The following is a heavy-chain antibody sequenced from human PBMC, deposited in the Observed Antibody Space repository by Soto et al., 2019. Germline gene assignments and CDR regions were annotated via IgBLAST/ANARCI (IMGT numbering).Heavy chain of an antibody. CDR2: IYYSGST. D-gene: IGHD3-22*01. CDR1: GGSISSGGYY. CDR3: ARGYYYDSSGYAGGGWFDP. J-gene: IGHJ5*02. V-gene: IGHV4-31*03. Sequence: QVQLQESGPGLVKPSQTLSLTCTVSGGSISSGGYYWSWIRQHQGKGLEWIGDIYYSGSTYYNPSLKSRVTISVDTSKNQFSLNLRSVAAADTAVYYCARGYYYDSSGYAGGGWFDPWGQGTLVTVSS.